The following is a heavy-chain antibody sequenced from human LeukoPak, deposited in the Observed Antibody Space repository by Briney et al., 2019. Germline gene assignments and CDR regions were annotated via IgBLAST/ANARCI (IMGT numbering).Heavy chain of an antibody. V-gene: IGHV3-23*01. J-gene: IGHJ3*02. CDR2: ISDSGGST. CDR3: ARATETDSFDAFDI. CDR1: GFTFNNYA. D-gene: IGHD1-1*01. Sequence: PGGSLRLSCAASGFTFNNYAMNWVRQAPGKGLEWVSAISDSGGSTYYANSVKGRFTISRDNSKNTLYLQMNSLRAEDTAVYFCARATETDSFDAFDIWGQGTLVTVSS.